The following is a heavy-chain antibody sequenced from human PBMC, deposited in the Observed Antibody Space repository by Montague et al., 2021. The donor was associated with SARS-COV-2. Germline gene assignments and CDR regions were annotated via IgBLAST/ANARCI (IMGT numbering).Heavy chain of an antibody. CDR2: GSNK. V-gene: IGHV3-30*01. J-gene: IGHJ4*02. CDR3: ARTYSGRYWGFFDY. Sequence: GSNKYYSDSVKGRFTISRDNSKNTLYLQMNSLRAADTAVYYCARTYSGRYWGFFDYCGQGTLV. D-gene: IGHD1-26*01.